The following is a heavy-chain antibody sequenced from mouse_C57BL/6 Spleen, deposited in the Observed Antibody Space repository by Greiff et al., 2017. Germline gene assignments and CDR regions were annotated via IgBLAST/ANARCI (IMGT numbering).Heavy chain of an antibody. J-gene: IGHJ4*01. CDR1: GYTFTDYY. Sequence: VQLQQSGPELVKPGASVKISCKASGYTFTDYYMNWVKQSHGKSLEWIGDINPNNGGTSYNQKFKGKATLTVDKSSSTAYMELRSLTSEDSAVYYGARSGSSYVDYAIDYWGQGTSVTVSS. V-gene: IGHV1-26*01. CDR3: ARSGSSYVDYAIDY. CDR2: INPNNGGT. D-gene: IGHD1-1*01.